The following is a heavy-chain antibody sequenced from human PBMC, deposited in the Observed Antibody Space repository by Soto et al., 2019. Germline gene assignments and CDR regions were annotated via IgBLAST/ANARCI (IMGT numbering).Heavy chain of an antibody. Sequence: SETLSLTCTVSGGSISSYYWSWIRRPPGKGLEWIGYIYYSGSTNYNPSLKSRVTISVDTSKNQFSLKLSSVTAADTAVYYCAREKSYYLPGDAFDIWGQGTMVTVSS. CDR2: IYYSGST. V-gene: IGHV4-59*01. J-gene: IGHJ3*02. CDR1: GGSISSYY. D-gene: IGHD1-26*01. CDR3: AREKSYYLPGDAFDI.